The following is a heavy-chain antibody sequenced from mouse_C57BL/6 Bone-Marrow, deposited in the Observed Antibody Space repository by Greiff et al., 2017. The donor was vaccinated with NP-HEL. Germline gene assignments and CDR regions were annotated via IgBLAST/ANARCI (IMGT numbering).Heavy chain of an antibody. D-gene: IGHD2-2*01. V-gene: IGHV5S21*01. CDR2: ISSGGDYI. J-gene: IGHJ2*01. Sequence: EVKLVESGEGLVKPGGSLKLSCAASGFTFSSYAMSWVRQTPEKRLEWVAYISSGGDYIYYADTVKGRFTISSDNARNTLYLQMSSLKSEDTAMYYCTRGSTMVTFKDWGQGTTLTVSS. CDR3: TRGSTMVTFKD. CDR1: GFTFSSYA.